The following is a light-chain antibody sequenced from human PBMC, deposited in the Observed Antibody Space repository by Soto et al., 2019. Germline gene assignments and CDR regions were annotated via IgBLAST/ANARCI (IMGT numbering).Light chain of an antibody. CDR1: KGLGSSY. Sequence: EIVLTQSPGTLSLSPGERATLPCRAGKGLGSSYLSWNQQKPAQAPRLLIYGASSRATGIPDRFSGSGSGTDFTLTISRLEPEDFAVYYCQQYGSSPRYTFGQGTKLEIK. CDR3: QQYGSSPRYT. V-gene: IGKV3-20*01. J-gene: IGKJ2*01. CDR2: GAS.